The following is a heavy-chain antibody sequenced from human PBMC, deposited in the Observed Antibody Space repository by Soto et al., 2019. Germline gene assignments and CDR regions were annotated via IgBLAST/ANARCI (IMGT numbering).Heavy chain of an antibody. J-gene: IGHJ6*02. V-gene: IGHV4-34*01. CDR1: GGSFSGYY. CDR3: ARDRIDYSGMDV. Sequence: PSETLSLTCAVYGGSFSGYYWSWIRQPPGKGLEWIGEINHSGSTNYNPSLKSRVTISVDTSKNQFSLKLSSVAAADTAVYYCARDRIDYSGMDVWGQGTRVTVPS. CDR2: INHSGST.